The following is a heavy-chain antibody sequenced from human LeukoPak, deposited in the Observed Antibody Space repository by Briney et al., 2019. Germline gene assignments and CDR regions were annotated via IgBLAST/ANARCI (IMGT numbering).Heavy chain of an antibody. D-gene: IGHD3-3*01. CDR1: GYTFSSGYY. J-gene: IGHJ4*02. Sequence: ASVEVSCKASGYTFSSGYYLHWVRQAPGQGLEWMGWISPNNGDTNYAQKFQGRVTMTRDTSISTAYMELSRLRSDDAAVYFCARGAYYNFWSGFYYSPHFDYWGQGTLVTVSS. CDR2: ISPNNGDT. CDR3: ARGAYYNFWSGFYYSPHFDY. V-gene: IGHV1-2*02.